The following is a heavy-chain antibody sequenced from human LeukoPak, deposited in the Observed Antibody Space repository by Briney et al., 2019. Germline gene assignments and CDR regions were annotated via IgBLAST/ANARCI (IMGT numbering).Heavy chain of an antibody. Sequence: GESLKISCKGSGYSFPSYWISWVRQMPGKGLEWMGRLDPSDSYTNYSPSFQGHVTISADKSISTAYLQWSSLKASDTAMYYCATYYYDSSGQYYFDYWGQGTLVTVSS. CDR1: GYSFPSYW. J-gene: IGHJ4*02. CDR3: ATYYYDSSGQYYFDY. CDR2: LDPSDSYT. V-gene: IGHV5-10-1*01. D-gene: IGHD3-22*01.